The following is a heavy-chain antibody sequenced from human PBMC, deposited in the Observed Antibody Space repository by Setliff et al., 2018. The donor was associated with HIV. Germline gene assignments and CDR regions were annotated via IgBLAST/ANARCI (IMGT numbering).Heavy chain of an antibody. Sequence: SVKVSCKASGNSFHSYAFSWVRQAPGQGLEWMGGIIPLFGSANYAQKFQGRVTITADESTSTGYMEVSGLRFEDTAVYFCAKDGPTVIEGSYMDVWGKGTTVTVSS. J-gene: IGHJ6*03. V-gene: IGHV1-69*13. CDR1: GNSFHSYA. CDR2: IIPLFGSA. CDR3: AKDGPTVIEGSYMDV. D-gene: IGHD4-4*01.